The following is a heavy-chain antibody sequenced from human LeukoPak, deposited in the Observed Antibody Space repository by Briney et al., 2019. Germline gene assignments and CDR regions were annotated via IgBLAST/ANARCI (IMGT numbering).Heavy chain of an antibody. CDR1: GITFSGYW. CDR2: IKQAGSEK. Sequence: PGGSLRLSCTASGITFSGYWMSWVRQPPGKGLEWVANIKQAGSEKYYVDSVKGRFTISRDDAKKSVYLQMNSLRAEDTAVYYCASDGGPFDYWGQGTLVTVS. CDR3: ASDGGPFDY. V-gene: IGHV3-7*01. J-gene: IGHJ4*02. D-gene: IGHD3-16*01.